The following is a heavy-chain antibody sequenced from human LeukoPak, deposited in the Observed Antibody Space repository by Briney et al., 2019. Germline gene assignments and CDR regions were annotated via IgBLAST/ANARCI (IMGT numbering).Heavy chain of an antibody. Sequence: GESLKISCEAFGYSFTSYWIGWVRQMPGKGLEWMGIIYPGDSDTRYSPSFQGQVTISADKSISTAYLQWSSLKASDTAIYYCARTHSSSWPYSFDYWGQGTLVTVSS. J-gene: IGHJ4*02. V-gene: IGHV5-51*01. D-gene: IGHD6-13*01. CDR3: ARTHSSSWPYSFDY. CDR1: GYSFTSYW. CDR2: IYPGDSDT.